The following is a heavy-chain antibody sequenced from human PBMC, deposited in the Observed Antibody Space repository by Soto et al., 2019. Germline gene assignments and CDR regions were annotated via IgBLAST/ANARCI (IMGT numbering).Heavy chain of an antibody. D-gene: IGHD2-8*01. J-gene: IGHJ4*02. CDR3: AKEGSGVDHFDY. CDR1: GFTFSSYS. Sequence: PGGSLRLSCAASGFTFSSYSMNWVRQAPGKGLEWVSAISGSGGSTYYADSVKGRFTISRDNSKNTLYLQMNSLRAEDTAVYYCAKEGSGVDHFDYWGQGTLVTVSS. V-gene: IGHV3-23*01. CDR2: ISGSGGST.